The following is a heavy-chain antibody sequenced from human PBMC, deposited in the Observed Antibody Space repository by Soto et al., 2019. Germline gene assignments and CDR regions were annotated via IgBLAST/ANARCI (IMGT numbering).Heavy chain of an antibody. CDR3: ARFIGGEYGMDV. CDR2: INVANGNT. D-gene: IGHD2-15*01. Sequence: ASVKVSCKASGYTFTSYAMHWVRQAPGQRLEWMGWINVANGNTKYSQKFQDRVTITRDTSASSAYMELRSLRSEDTAVYYCARFIGGEYGMDVGVQGTTVTVSS. V-gene: IGHV1-3*01. J-gene: IGHJ6*02. CDR1: GYTFTSYA.